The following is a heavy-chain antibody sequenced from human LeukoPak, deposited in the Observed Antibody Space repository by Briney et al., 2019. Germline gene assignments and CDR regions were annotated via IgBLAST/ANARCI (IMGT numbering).Heavy chain of an antibody. CDR2: ISGSSSII. V-gene: IGHV3-48*04. CDR1: GFPFSGYS. CDR3: ARRNSWQYYYYGMDV. D-gene: IGHD6-13*01. J-gene: IGHJ6*02. Sequence: GSLRLSCAASGFPFSGYSMNWVRQAPGKGLEWVSYISGSSSIIYYADSVKGRFTISRDNAKNSLYLQMNSLRAEDTAVYYCARRNSWQYYYYGMDVWGQGTTVTVSS.